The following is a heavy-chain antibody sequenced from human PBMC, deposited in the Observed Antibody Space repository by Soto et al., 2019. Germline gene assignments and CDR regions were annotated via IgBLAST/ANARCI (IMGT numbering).Heavy chain of an antibody. CDR1: GGSISSYY. J-gene: IGHJ3*02. CDR2: IYYSGST. V-gene: IGHV4-59*08. Sequence: PSETLSLTCTVSGGSISSYYWSWIRQPPGKGLEWIGYIYYSGSTNYNPSLKSRVTISVDTSKNQFSLKLSSVTAADTAVYYCARHLLTGYYHFVAFDIWGQGTMVTVSS. CDR3: ARHLLTGYYHFVAFDI. D-gene: IGHD3-9*01.